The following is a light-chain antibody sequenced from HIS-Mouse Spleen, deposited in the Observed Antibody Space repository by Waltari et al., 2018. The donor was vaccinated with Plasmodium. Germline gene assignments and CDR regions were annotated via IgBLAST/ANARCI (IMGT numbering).Light chain of an antibody. CDR2: EDS. CDR3: YSTDSSGNHRV. CDR1: ALPHKY. V-gene: IGLV3-10*01. J-gene: IGLJ3*02. Sequence: SYELTQPPSVSVSPGQTARITCSGHALPHKYAYWYQQKSGQAPVLVIYEDSKRPPGIPERFSGSSSGTMATLTISGAQVEDEADYYCYSTDSSGNHRVFGGGTKLTVL.